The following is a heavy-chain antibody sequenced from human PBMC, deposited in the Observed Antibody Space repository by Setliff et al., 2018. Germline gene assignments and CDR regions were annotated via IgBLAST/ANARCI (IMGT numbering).Heavy chain of an antibody. CDR2: VRSNSVGGAT. J-gene: IGHJ4*02. CDR1: GLTFADAW. D-gene: IGHD3-10*01. Sequence: GGSLRLSCTASGLTFADAWMNWVRQAPGKGLEWVARVRSNSVGGATEYGAPVKGRFTISRDDSKDTVYLQMNDLKTEDTGVYYCTGRTYGHQLGDYWGQGTLVTVSS. V-gene: IGHV3-15*01. CDR3: TGRTYGHQLGDY.